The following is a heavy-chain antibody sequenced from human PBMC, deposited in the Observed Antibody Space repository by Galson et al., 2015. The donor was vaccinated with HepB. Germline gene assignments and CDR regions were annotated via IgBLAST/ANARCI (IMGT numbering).Heavy chain of an antibody. Sequence: SGYTFTSYDINWVRQAAGQGLEWMGFMNPHSGNTNYAQNFQGRVTMTRNTSNSTAYMELSSLRSEDTAVYYCARVGITVVRGDFSYGMDVWGQGTTVTVSS. CDR1: GYTFTSYD. J-gene: IGHJ6*02. D-gene: IGHD3-10*01. CDR3: ARVGITVVRGDFSYGMDV. CDR2: MNPHSGNT. V-gene: IGHV1-8*01.